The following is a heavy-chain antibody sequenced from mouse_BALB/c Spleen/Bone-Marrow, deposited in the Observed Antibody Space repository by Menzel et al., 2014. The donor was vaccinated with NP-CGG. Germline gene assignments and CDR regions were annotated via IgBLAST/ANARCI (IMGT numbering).Heavy chain of an antibody. Sequence: VQLQQPGPELVTPGPSVKLSCTDSGFNIKDTSMHWVKRRPEQGLEWIGRIDPANGNTKYDPKFQGKATITADTSSNTAYLQLSSLTSEDTAVYYSDSYYYDSSRFAHRGQGTLCTGS. D-gene: IGHD1-1*01. V-gene: IGHV14-3*02. J-gene: IGHJ3*01. CDR1: GFNIKDTS. CDR3: DSYYYDSSRFAH. CDR2: IDPANGNT.